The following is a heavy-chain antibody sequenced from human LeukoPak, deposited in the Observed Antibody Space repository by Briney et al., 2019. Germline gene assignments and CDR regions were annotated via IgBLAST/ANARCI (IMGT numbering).Heavy chain of an antibody. D-gene: IGHD5-18*01. CDR3: ARDPDLTTMVMVY. CDR2: ISYDGSNK. CDR1: GFTFRRYA. J-gene: IGHJ4*02. V-gene: IGHV3-30*01. Sequence: GGSLRLSCAASGFTFRRYAMHWVRQAPGKGLEWVAVISYDGSNKYYADSVKGRFTISRDNSKNTLYLQMNSLRAEDTAVYYCARDPDLTTMVMVYWGQGTLVTVSS.